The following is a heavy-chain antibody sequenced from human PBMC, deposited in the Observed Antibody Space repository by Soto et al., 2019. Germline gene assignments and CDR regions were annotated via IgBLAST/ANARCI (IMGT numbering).Heavy chain of an antibody. CDR1: GFTFSSYG. V-gene: IGHV3-33*01. CDR2: IWYDGSNK. Sequence: GGSLRLSCAASGFTFSSYGMHWVRQAPGKGLEWVAVIWYDGSNKYYADSVKGRFTISRDNSKNTLYLQMNSLRAEDTAVYYCARDIATVTTGSLFYYYYYGMDVWGQGTTVTVSS. CDR3: ARDIATVTTGSLFYYYYYGMDV. D-gene: IGHD4-17*01. J-gene: IGHJ6*02.